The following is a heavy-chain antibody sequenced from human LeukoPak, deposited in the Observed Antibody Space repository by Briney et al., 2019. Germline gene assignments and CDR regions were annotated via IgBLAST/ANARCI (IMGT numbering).Heavy chain of an antibody. CDR3: ARAQSLTAPAGTFANS. CDR2: INPNSGGT. Sequence: ASVKVSCEASGYTFTGFFLHWGRRAPGQGFEWMGWINPNSGGTYYTQRFQGRVTMTRDTSISTAYVELSSLRSDDTAVYYCARAQSLTAPAGTFANSWGQGTLVTVSS. J-gene: IGHJ4*02. CDR1: GYTFTGFF. V-gene: IGHV1-2*02. D-gene: IGHD6-13*01.